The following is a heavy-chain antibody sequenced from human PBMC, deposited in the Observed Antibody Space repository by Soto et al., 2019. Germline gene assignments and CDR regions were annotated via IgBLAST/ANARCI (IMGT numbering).Heavy chain of an antibody. J-gene: IGHJ6*02. V-gene: IGHV1-18*01. D-gene: IGHD4-17*01. CDR1: GYTFTSYG. CDR3: ARDHFTVTTRRWLYGMDV. CDR2: ISAYNGNT. Sequence: ASVKVSCKASGYTFTSYGISWVRQAPGQGLEWMGWISAYNGNTNYAQKLQGRVTMTTDTSTSTAYMELRSLRSDDTAVYYCARDHFTVTTRRWLYGMDVWGQGTTVTVSS.